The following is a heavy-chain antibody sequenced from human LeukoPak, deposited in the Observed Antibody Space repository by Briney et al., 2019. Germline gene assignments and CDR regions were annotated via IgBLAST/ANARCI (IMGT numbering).Heavy chain of an antibody. V-gene: IGHV3-72*01. Sequence: GGSLRLSCAASGFTFSDHYMDWVRQAPGKGLEWVGRTRNKANSHTTEYAASVKGRFTILRDDSKNSLYLQMNSLKTEDTAVYYCARVKDTSGGGFDYWGQGTLVTVSS. J-gene: IGHJ4*02. CDR1: GFTFSDHY. CDR2: TRNKANSHTT. CDR3: ARVKDTSGGGFDY. D-gene: IGHD3-22*01.